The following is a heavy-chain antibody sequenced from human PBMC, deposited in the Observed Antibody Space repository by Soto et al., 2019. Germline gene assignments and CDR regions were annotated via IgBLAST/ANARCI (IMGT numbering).Heavy chain of an antibody. CDR1: GGSISSGGYY. J-gene: IGHJ3*02. V-gene: IGHV4-31*07. CDR2: IYHTGKT. CDR3: RLVGHGAFDI. D-gene: IGHD2-8*02. Sequence: TSETLSLSCTVSGGSISSGGYYWSWIRQHPGEALEWIGYIYHTGKTYYTSSLKSRVTISVDTSKNQFSLRLSSVTAADTAVYYCRLVGHGAFDIWGQGAMVTVSS.